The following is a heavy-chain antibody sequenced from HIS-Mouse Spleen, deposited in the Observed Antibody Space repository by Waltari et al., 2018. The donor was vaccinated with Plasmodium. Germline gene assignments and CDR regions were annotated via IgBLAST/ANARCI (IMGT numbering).Heavy chain of an antibody. D-gene: IGHD6-13*01. V-gene: IGHV3-7*01. CDR2: IKQDGSEK. Sequence: EVQLVESGGGLVQPGESVRQPCAAPGFTFSSYWMSWVRQAPGKGLKWVANIKQDGSEKYYVDAVKGRFTISRDNAKNSLYLQMNSLRAEDTAVYYCASSWYWYFDLWGRGTLVTVSS. CDR3: ASSWYWYFDL. J-gene: IGHJ2*01. CDR1: GFTFSSYW.